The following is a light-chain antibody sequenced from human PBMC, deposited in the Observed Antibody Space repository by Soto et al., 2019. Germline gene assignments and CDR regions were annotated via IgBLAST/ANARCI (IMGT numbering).Light chain of an antibody. CDR2: DTS. CDR1: QSVSST. CDR3: QQYSNWPPIT. J-gene: IGKJ5*01. V-gene: IGKV3-15*01. Sequence: EIVMTQSPATLSVSPGERSTLSCRASQSVSSTLAWYQQKPGQAPRLLIYDTSTRATGIPARFSGSGSGTEFTLTISSLQSEDFAVYYCQQYSNWPPITFGQGTRLEIK.